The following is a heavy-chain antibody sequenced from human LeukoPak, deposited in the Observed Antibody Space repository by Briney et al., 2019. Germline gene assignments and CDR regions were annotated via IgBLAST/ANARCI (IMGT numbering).Heavy chain of an antibody. CDR3: AKNQEPEY. V-gene: IGHV3-23*01. CDR1: GFTFTNYG. J-gene: IGHJ4*02. D-gene: IGHD1-14*01. Sequence: QPGGTLRLSCVASGFTFTNYGMNWVRQTPGKGLEWVSGFSGGSTYYTDSVKGRFTISRDNSKNTLYLQMNSLRAEDTALYYCAKNQEPEYLGQGTLVTVSA. CDR2: FSGGST.